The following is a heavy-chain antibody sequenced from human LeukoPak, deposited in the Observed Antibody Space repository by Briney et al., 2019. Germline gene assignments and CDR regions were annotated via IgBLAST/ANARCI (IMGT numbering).Heavy chain of an antibody. CDR2: ITTDETT. CDR1: GFPFSVSW. Sequence: GGSLRLSCAASGFPFSVSWMHWFRQAPGKGLMWVSRITTDETTTYADSVRGRFSISRDNAKNTVYLQMNSLRVEDTAVYYCAKDWFATTDYWGQGILVTVSS. D-gene: IGHD1/OR15-1a*01. V-gene: IGHV3-74*01. CDR3: AKDWFATTDY. J-gene: IGHJ4*02.